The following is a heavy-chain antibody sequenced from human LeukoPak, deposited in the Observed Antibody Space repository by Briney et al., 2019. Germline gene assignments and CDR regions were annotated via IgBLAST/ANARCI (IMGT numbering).Heavy chain of an antibody. CDR3: AKDIATGNRLNYFDY. D-gene: IGHD1-14*01. CDR1: GFTFDDYA. Sequence: SLRLSCAASGFTFDDYAMHWVRQAPGKGLEWVSGISWNSGSIGYADSVKGRFTISRDNAKNSLYLQMNSLRAEDTALYYCAKDIATGNRLNYFDYWGQGTLVTVSS. V-gene: IGHV3-9*01. J-gene: IGHJ4*02. CDR2: ISWNSGSI.